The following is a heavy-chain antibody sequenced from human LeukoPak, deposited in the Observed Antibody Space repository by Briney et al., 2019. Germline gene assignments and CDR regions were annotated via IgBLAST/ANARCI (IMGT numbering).Heavy chain of an antibody. Sequence: PGGSLRLSCAASGFTFSTFAMIWVRQAPGKGLEWIGSIYHSGRTFYNPSLKSRVTISVDTSKNQFSLKLTSVTAADTAVYYCARLYLPATRFDYWGQGTLVTVSS. CDR1: GFTFSTFA. D-gene: IGHD5-24*01. CDR3: ARLYLPATRFDY. J-gene: IGHJ4*02. CDR2: IYHSGRT. V-gene: IGHV4-38-2*01.